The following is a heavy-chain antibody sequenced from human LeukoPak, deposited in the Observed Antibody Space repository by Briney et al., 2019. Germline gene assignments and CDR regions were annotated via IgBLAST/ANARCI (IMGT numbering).Heavy chain of an antibody. D-gene: IGHD5-12*01. J-gene: IGHJ4*02. CDR3: ALRSRGYSGYDAFDY. Sequence: ASVTVSCKACVCIYTSYDINWVRQAAAQGLAWMGWLNPNSGNTGYAQKFQGRVTMTRNTSISTAYMELSSLRSEDTAVYYCALRSRGYSGYDAFDYWGQGTLVTVSS. V-gene: IGHV1-8*01. CDR1: VCIYTSYD. CDR2: LNPNSGNT.